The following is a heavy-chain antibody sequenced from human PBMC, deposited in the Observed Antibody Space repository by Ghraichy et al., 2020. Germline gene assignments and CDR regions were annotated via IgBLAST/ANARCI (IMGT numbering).Heavy chain of an antibody. J-gene: IGHJ3*02. CDR1: GYTFSTHG. CDR2: INDYNGNT. D-gene: IGHD6-13*01. V-gene: IGHV1-18*01. Sequence: ASVKVSCKASGYTFSTHGISWVRQAPGQGLEWMGGINDYNGNTKYGQKFQGRVTVITDTATSTAYMELRSLRSDDTAVYYCARGSRWYGGMGAFDIWGQGTMVTVSS. CDR3: ARGSRWYGGMGAFDI.